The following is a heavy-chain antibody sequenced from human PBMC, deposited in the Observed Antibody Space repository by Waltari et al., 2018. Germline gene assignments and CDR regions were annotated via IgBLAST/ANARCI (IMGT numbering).Heavy chain of an antibody. CDR3: TRGGNYYFDY. CDR2: INPDGRTT. D-gene: IGHD5-12*01. CDR1: GFPFSSSW. Sequence: EVQLVESGGGLLQPGGSLRLSCAASGFPFSSSWIHWVRQPPGKGLVWVSRINPDGRTTNYADSVRGRFTISRDNAQNTVYLEMNSLRAEDTAVYFCTRGGNYYFDYWGREPWSPSPQ. J-gene: IGHJ4*02. V-gene: IGHV3-74*01.